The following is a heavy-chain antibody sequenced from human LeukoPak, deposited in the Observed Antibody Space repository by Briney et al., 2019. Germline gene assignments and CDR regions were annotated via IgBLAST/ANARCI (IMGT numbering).Heavy chain of an antibody. D-gene: IGHD3-22*01. Sequence: GRSLRLSCAASGFTFSSYAMHWVRQAPGKGLEWVAVISYDGSNKYYADSVKGRFTISRDNSKNTLYLQMNSLRAEDTAVYHCARDLKAYYYDSSGYSPERVYYYYYGMDVWGQGTTVTVSS. J-gene: IGHJ6*02. V-gene: IGHV3-30-3*01. CDR3: ARDLKAYYYDSSGYSPERVYYYYYGMDV. CDR2: ISYDGSNK. CDR1: GFTFSSYA.